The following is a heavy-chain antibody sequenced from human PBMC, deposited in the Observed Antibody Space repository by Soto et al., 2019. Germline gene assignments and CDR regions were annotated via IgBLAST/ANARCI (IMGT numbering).Heavy chain of an antibody. Sequence: QVQLQESGPGLVKPSQTLSLTCTVSGGSISSGGYYWSWIRQHPGKGLEWIGYIYYSGSTYYNPSLKSRVTISVDTSKNQFSLKLSSVTAADTAVYYCARDGSQGYCSSTSCYGWYFDLWGRGTLVTVSS. CDR1: GGSISSGGYY. V-gene: IGHV4-31*03. J-gene: IGHJ2*01. D-gene: IGHD2-2*01. CDR2: IYYSGST. CDR3: ARDGSQGYCSSTSCYGWYFDL.